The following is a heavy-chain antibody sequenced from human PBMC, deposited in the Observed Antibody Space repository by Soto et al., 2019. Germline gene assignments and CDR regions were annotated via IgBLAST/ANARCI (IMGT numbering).Heavy chain of an antibody. V-gene: IGHV3-33*01. CDR3: ARGTWDIVVVPAAMPDY. CDR1: GFTFSSYG. J-gene: IGHJ4*02. CDR2: IWYDGSNK. D-gene: IGHD2-2*01. Sequence: PGGSLRLSCAASGFTFSSYGMHWVRQAPGKGLEWVAVIWYDGSNKYYADSVKGRFTISRDNSKNTLYLQMNSLRAEDTAVYYCARGTWDIVVVPAAMPDYWGQGTLVTVPQ.